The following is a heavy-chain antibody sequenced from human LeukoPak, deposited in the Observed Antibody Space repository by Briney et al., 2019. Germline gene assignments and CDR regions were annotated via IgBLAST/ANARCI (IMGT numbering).Heavy chain of an antibody. CDR1: GFTFSDYS. CDR2: ISSSSSTV. D-gene: IGHD5-24*01. J-gene: IGHJ4*02. Sequence: GGSLRLSCAASGFTFSDYSMNWVRQAPGKGLEWVSYISSSSSTVYYADSVKGRFTISRDNAKNSLYLQMNSLRDEDTAVYYCARGEVEMARVIDYWGQGTLVTVSS. CDR3: ARGEVEMARVIDY. V-gene: IGHV3-48*02.